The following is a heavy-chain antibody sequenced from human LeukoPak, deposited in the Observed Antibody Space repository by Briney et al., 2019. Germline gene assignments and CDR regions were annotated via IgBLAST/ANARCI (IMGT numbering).Heavy chain of an antibody. CDR3: ARDRGLWWSFDY. CDR1: GFTFSNYW. CDR2: IKKDGREK. Sequence: GGSLRLSCAASGFTFSNYWMIWVRQGPGQGLEWVANIKKDGREKYYVDSVKGRFTISRDNAKNSLYLRRNSLRAKAAAVYYCARDRGLWWSFDYWGQGNLVSVSS. V-gene: IGHV3-7*01. D-gene: IGHD4/OR15-4a*01. J-gene: IGHJ4*02.